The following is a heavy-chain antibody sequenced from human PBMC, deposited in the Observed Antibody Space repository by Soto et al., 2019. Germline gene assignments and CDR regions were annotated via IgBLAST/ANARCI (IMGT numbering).Heavy chain of an antibody. CDR2: IIPIFGTA. CDR3: ARGWGYDSNDYYYAY. Sequence: QVQLVQSGAEVRKPGSSVKVSCKASGGTFSRHAISWVRQAPGQGLEWMGGIIPIFGTANHAQQFQGRVTIIADESTSTVYMELSSLRSEDTGMYYCARGWGYDSNDYYYAYWGQGTLVIVSS. V-gene: IGHV1-69*01. D-gene: IGHD3-22*01. J-gene: IGHJ4*02. CDR1: GGTFSRHA.